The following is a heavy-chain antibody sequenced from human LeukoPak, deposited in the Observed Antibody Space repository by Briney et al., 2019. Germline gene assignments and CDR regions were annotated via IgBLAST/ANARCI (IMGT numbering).Heavy chain of an antibody. CDR1: GFTFSSYT. D-gene: IGHD6-19*01. Sequence: GGSLRLSCAASGFTFSSYTMNWVRQAPGKGLEWVANIKQDGSEKYYVDSVKGRFTISRDNAKNSLYLQMNSLRAEDTAVYYCARGLIAVAYYYYYMDVWGKGTTVTISS. J-gene: IGHJ6*03. CDR2: IKQDGSEK. CDR3: ARGLIAVAYYYYYMDV. V-gene: IGHV3-7*01.